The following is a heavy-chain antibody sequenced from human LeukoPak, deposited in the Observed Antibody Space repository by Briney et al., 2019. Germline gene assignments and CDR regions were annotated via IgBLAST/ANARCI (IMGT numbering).Heavy chain of an antibody. J-gene: IGHJ4*02. CDR2: IIPIFGTE. D-gene: IGHD3-3*01. V-gene: IGHV1-69*05. CDR1: GGTFSSYA. CDR3: AREGLGYDFWSGYSYYFDY. Sequence: GSSVKVSCKASGGTFSSYAIIWVRQAPGQGLEWMGGIIPIFGTENYAQKFQGRVTISTDESTSTAYMELSSVRSEDTAVYYCAREGLGYDFWSGYSYYFDYWGQVTVVTVSS.